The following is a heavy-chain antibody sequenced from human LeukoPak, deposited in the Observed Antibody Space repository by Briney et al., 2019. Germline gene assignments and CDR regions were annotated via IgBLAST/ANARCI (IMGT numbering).Heavy chain of an antibody. D-gene: IGHD7-27*01. CDR1: GGTFSSYA. J-gene: IGHJ6*02. V-gene: IGHV7-4-1*02. Sequence: ASVKVSCKASGGTFSSYAISWVRQAPGQGLEWMGWINTNTGNPTYAQGFTGRFVFSLDTSVSTAYLQISSLKAEDTAVYYCARGWGSYYYYGMDVWGQGTTATVSS. CDR2: INTNTGNP. CDR3: ARGWGSYYYYGMDV.